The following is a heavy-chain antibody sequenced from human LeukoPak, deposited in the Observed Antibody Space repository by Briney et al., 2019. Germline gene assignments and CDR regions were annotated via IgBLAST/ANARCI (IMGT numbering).Heavy chain of an antibody. V-gene: IGHV5-51*01. J-gene: IGHJ4*02. CDR1: GYSFTSYW. CDR2: IYPGDSDT. CDR3: ARQKYSSSSPFDY. D-gene: IGHD6-6*01. Sequence: GASLQISCKGSGYSFTSYWIGWVRQLPGKGLEWMGIIYPGDSDTRYSPSFQGQVTISADKSISTAYLQWSSLKASDTAMYYCARQKYSSSSPFDYWGQGTLVTVSS.